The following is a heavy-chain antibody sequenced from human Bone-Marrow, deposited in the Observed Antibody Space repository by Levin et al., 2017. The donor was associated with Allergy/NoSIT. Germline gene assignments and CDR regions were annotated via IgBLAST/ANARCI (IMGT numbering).Heavy chain of an antibody. D-gene: IGHD3-3*01. CDR2: FSSSGSSI. V-gene: IGHV3-48*03. Sequence: SCAASGFTFSSYEMNWVRQAPGKGLEWVSYFSSSGSSIYYADSVKGRFTISRDNAKNSLYLQMNSLRAEDTAVYYCARQLGNFWSGYNYFDYWGQGTLVTVSS. J-gene: IGHJ4*02. CDR1: GFTFSSYE. CDR3: ARQLGNFWSGYNYFDY.